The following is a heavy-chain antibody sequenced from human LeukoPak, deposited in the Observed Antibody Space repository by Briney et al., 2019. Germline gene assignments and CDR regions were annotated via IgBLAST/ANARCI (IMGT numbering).Heavy chain of an antibody. CDR3: ARSYSSGWSERSYFDY. D-gene: IGHD6-19*01. Sequence: PGGSLRLSCAASGFTFSSYGMHWVGQAPGKELEWVAVIWYDGSNKYYADSVKGRFTISRDNSKNTLYLQMNSLRAEDTAVYYCARSYSSGWSERSYFDYWGQGTLVTVSS. CDR1: GFTFSSYG. CDR2: IWYDGSNK. J-gene: IGHJ4*02. V-gene: IGHV3-33*01.